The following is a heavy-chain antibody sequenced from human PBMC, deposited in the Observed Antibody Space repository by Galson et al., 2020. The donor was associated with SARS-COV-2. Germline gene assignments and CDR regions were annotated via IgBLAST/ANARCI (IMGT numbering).Heavy chain of an antibody. J-gene: IGHJ6*02. V-gene: IGHV4-39*01. Sequence: SETLSLTCTVSGCSISSSSYYWGRIRQPPGKGLEWIWSIYYSRNTYYNPSLQSPVTISVYTSKNQFSLKLRSVTAADTAVYYCARHLGRYVDWLLSSVVMYGMDVWGQGTKVTVSS. CDR1: GCSISSSSYY. CDR2: IYYSRNT. CDR3: ARHLGRYVDWLLSSVVMYGMDV. D-gene: IGHD3-9*01.